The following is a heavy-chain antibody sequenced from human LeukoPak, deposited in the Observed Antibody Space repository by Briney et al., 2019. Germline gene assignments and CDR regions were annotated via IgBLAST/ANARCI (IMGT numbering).Heavy chain of an antibody. J-gene: IGHJ4*02. CDR2: IYSGGST. D-gene: IGHD3-22*01. CDR3: ATLVDYYDSSGDY. V-gene: IGHV3-53*01. Sequence: GGSLRLSCAASGFTVSSNYMSWVRQAPGKGLEWVSVIYSGGSTYYAGSVKGRFTISRDNSKNTLYLQMNSLRAEDTAVYYCATLVDYYDSSGDYWGQGTLVTVSS. CDR1: GFTVSSNY.